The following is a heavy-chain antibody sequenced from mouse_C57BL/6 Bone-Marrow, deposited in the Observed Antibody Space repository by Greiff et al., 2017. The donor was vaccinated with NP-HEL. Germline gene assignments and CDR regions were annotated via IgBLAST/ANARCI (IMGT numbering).Heavy chain of an antibody. CDR3: ARHIDYYGSSYDDFDV. CDR2: ISGGGGNT. V-gene: IGHV5-9*01. D-gene: IGHD1-1*01. CDR1: GFTFSSYT. Sequence: EVKLVESGGGLVKPGGSLKLSCAASGFTFSSYTMSWVRQTPEKRLEWVATISGGGGNTYYPDSVKGRFTISRDNAKNTLYLQMSSLRSEDTALYYCARHIDYYGSSYDDFDVWGTGTTVTVSS. J-gene: IGHJ1*03.